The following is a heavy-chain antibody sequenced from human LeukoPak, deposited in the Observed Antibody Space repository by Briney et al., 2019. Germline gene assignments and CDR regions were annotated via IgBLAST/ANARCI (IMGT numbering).Heavy chain of an antibody. CDR2: IEPAGSET. J-gene: IGHJ4*02. D-gene: IGHD3-10*01. CDR1: GFSFSTYW. V-gene: IGHV3-7*01. Sequence: GGSLRLSCAASGFSFSTYWMTWVRQAAGKGLEWVANIEPAGSETYYVDPVKGRFTISRDNAKNLLYLQMNSLRVEDTAVYYCGRFGDEAAVDYWGQGTLVTVSS. CDR3: GRFGDEAAVDY.